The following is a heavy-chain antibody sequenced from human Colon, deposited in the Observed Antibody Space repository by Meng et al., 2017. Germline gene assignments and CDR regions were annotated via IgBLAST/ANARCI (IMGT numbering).Heavy chain of an antibody. V-gene: IGHV3-30*04. CDR2: TSYDGSNK. D-gene: IGHD3-22*01. CDR1: GFTFSSYA. CDR3: ARDSYEEYYYDSSGYYWDFDY. Sequence: GGSLRLSCAVSGFTFSSYAMHWVRQAPGKGLEWVAVTSYDGSNKYYADSVKGRFTISRDNSKNTLYLQMNSLRAEDTAVYYCARDSYEEYYYDSSGYYWDFDYWGQGTLVTVSS. J-gene: IGHJ4*02.